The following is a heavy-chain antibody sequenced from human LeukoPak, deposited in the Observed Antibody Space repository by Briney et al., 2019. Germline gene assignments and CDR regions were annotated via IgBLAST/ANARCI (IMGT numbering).Heavy chain of an antibody. CDR1: GFTVGATD. Sequence: SGGSLRLSCVASGFTVGATDMYWVRRAPGKRLEWVAVLKHDDEIHYMDSVRGRFTISRDNSKNTLLLDMDGLRPEDAATYYCTKIGPVSGTIDYWGQGTLVTASS. CDR2: LKHDDEI. CDR3: TKIGPVSGTIDY. D-gene: IGHD1-26*01. V-gene: IGHV3-30*18. J-gene: IGHJ4*02.